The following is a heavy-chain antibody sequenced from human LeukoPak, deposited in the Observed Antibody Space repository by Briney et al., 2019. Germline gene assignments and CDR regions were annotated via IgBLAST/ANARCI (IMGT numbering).Heavy chain of an antibody. J-gene: IGHJ4*02. CDR2: IYTSGST. CDR3: NMIVGIRGEDY. Sequence: SETLSLTCAVYGGSFSGYYWSWIRQPPGKGLEWIGRIYTSGSTNYNPSLKSRVTISVDTSKNQFSLKLSSVTAADTAVYYCNMIVGIRGEDYWDQGTLVTVSS. V-gene: IGHV4-59*10. CDR1: GGSFSGYY. D-gene: IGHD3-22*01.